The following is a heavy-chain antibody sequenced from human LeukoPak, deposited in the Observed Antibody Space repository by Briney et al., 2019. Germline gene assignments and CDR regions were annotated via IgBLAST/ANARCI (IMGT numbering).Heavy chain of an antibody. V-gene: IGHV3-21*01. CDR1: GFTFSSYS. D-gene: IGHD3-10*01. CDR3: ARAPYGLGLVDY. CDR2: ISSNSSYI. J-gene: IGHJ4*02. Sequence: PGGSLRLSCAASGFTFSSYSMNWVRQAPGKGLEWVSSISSNSSYIYYADSVKGRFTISRDNAKNSLYLQMNSLRAEDTAVYYCARAPYGLGLVDYWGQGTLVTVSS.